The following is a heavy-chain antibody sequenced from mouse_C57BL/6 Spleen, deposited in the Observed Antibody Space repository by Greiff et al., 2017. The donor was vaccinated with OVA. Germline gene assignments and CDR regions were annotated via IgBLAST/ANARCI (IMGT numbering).Heavy chain of an antibody. CDR3: AKVYYYGSSPYAMDY. CDR1: GYSITSGYY. CDR2: ISYDGSN. J-gene: IGHJ4*01. V-gene: IGHV3-6*01. Sequence: EVQLQQSGPGLVKPSQSLSLTCSVTGYSITSGYYWNWIRQFPGNKLEWMGYISYDGSNNYNPSLKNRISITRDTSKNQFFLKLNSVTTEDTATYYCAKVYYYGSSPYAMDYWGQGTSVTVSS. D-gene: IGHD1-1*01.